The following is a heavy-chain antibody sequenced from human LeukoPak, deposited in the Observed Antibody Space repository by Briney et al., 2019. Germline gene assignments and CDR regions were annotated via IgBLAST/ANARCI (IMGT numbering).Heavy chain of an antibody. D-gene: IGHD3-3*01. CDR2: INPNSGGT. Sequence: ASVKVSCKASGYTFTGYYMHWVRQAPGQGLEWMGWINPNSGGTRYAQKFQGRVTMTRDTSISTAYMELSRLRSDDTAVYYCALIARSRFLEWLSRRYYFDYWGQGTLVTVSS. J-gene: IGHJ4*02. V-gene: IGHV1-2*02. CDR1: GYTFTGYY. CDR3: ALIARSRFLEWLSRRYYFDY.